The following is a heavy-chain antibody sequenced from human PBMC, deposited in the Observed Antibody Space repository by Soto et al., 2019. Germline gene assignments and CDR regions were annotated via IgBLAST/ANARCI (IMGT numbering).Heavy chain of an antibody. V-gene: IGHV3-11*06. J-gene: IGHJ6*02. Sequence: QAQLVESGGGLVKPGGSLRLSCAASGFTFSDYYMSWIRQAPGKGLEWVSYISSSSSYTNYADSVKGRFTISRDNAKNSLYLQMNSLRAEDTAVYYCARVADYYGSGSYYYGMDVWGQGTTVTVSS. CDR2: ISSSSSYT. CDR1: GFTFSDYY. D-gene: IGHD3-10*01. CDR3: ARVADYYGSGSYYYGMDV.